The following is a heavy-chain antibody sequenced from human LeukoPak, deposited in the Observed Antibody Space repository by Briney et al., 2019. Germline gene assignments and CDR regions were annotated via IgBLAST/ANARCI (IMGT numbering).Heavy chain of an antibody. CDR3: ARSPLTGNYGDWFDP. Sequence: SGTLSLTCAVSGGSISSSNWWSWVRLPPGKGLELIGEMNHSGRTNYNPSLKSRVTMSIDTSKNQFSLKLSSVTAADTAVYYCARSPLTGNYGDWFDPWGQGTLVIVSS. V-gene: IGHV4-4*02. J-gene: IGHJ5*02. D-gene: IGHD3-9*01. CDR1: GGSISSSNW. CDR2: MNHSGRT.